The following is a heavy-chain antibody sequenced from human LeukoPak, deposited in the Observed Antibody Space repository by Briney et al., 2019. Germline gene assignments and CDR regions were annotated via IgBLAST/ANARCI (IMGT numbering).Heavy chain of an antibody. D-gene: IGHD3-10*01. CDR1: GFTFSSYG. CDR2: IRYDGSNK. V-gene: IGHV3-30*02. J-gene: IGHJ5*02. CDR3: VRAHHPGGWFDP. Sequence: GGSLRLSCAASGFTFSSYGMHWVRQAPGKGLEWVAFIRYDGSNKYYADSVKGRFTISRDNAKNSLYLQMNSLTAEDTAVHYCVRAHHPGGWFDPWGQGTLVTVSS.